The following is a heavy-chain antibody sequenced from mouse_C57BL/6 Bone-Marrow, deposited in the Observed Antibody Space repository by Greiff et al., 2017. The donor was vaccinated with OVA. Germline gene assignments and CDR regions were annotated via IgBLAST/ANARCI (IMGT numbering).Heavy chain of an antibody. CDR1: GYTFTSYD. V-gene: IGHV1-85*01. CDR2: IYPRDGST. J-gene: IGHJ4*01. D-gene: IGHD1-1*02. CDR3: ARRMVPRYYAMDY. Sequence: LEESGPELVKPGASVKLSCKASGYTFTSYDINWVKQRPGQGLEWIGWIYPRDGSTKYNEKFKGKATLTVDTSSSTAYMELHSLTSEDSAVYFCARRMVPRYYAMDYWGQGTSVTVSS.